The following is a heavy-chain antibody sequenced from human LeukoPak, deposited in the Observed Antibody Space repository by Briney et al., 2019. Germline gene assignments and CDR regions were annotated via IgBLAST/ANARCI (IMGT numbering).Heavy chain of an antibody. CDR2: IIPILGIA. Sequence: ASVKVSCKASGGTFSSYTISWVRQAPGQGLEWMGRIIPILGIANYAQKFQGRVTITADKSTSTAYMELSSLRSEDTAVYYCARGIERINWFDHWGRGTLVTVSS. J-gene: IGHJ5*02. CDR1: GGTFSSYT. V-gene: IGHV1-69*02. D-gene: IGHD5-24*01. CDR3: ARGIERINWFDH.